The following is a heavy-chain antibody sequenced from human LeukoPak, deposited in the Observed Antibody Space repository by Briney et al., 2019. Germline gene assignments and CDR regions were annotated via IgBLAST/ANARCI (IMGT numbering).Heavy chain of an antibody. CDR3: ARGPRVVYVWGSYRSAEYFQH. CDR1: GGSISSSSYY. J-gene: IGHJ1*01. V-gene: IGHV4-39*01. D-gene: IGHD3-16*02. CDR2: IYYSGST. Sequence: SETLSLTCTVSGGSISSSSYYWGWIRQPPGKGLEWIGSIYYSGSTYYNPSLKSRVTISVDTSKNQFSLKLSSVTAADTAVYYCARGPRVVYVWGSYRSAEYFQHWGQGTLVTVSS.